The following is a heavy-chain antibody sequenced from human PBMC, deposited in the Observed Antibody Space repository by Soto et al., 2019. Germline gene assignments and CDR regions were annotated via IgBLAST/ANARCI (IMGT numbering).Heavy chain of an antibody. Sequence: KASGYTFTGYYMHWVRQAPGQGLEWMGWINPNSGGTNYAQKFQGRVTMTRDTSISTAYMELSRLRSDDTTVYYCARSFAGFRVYDSSGHDAFDIWGQGTMVTVSS. CDR2: INPNSGGT. CDR3: ARSFAGFRVYDSSGHDAFDI. D-gene: IGHD3-22*01. CDR1: GYTFTGYY. J-gene: IGHJ3*02. V-gene: IGHV1-2*02.